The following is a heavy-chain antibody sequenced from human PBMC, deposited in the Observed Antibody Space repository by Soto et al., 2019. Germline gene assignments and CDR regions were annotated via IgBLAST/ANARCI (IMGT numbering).Heavy chain of an antibody. D-gene: IGHD2-2*02. V-gene: IGHV2-5*02. J-gene: IGHJ4*02. CDR2: IYWDDDT. CDR1: GFSFSTSGVA. CDR3: AHSLHHLIRSLYSGNFDS. Sequence: QITLKESGPTLVKPTQTLTLTCTFSGFSFSTSGVAVGWIRQPPGQALEWLALIYWDDDTRYSPSLKSRLTITRDTSKSQVVLTMTNMDPVDTARYSCAHSLHHLIRSLYSGNFDSWGQGTLVTVSS.